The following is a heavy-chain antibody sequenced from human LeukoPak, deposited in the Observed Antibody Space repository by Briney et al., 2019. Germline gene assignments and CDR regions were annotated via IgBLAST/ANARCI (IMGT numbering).Heavy chain of an antibody. CDR3: ARDSLGYYDSSGYYPSNYYYYMDV. Sequence: GASVKVSCKASGYTFTGYGISWVRQAPGQGLEWMGWISAYNGNTNYAQKLQGRVTMTTDTSTSTAYMELRSLRSDDTAVYYCARDSLGYYDSSGYYPSNYYYYMDVWGKGTTVTVSS. CDR2: ISAYNGNT. D-gene: IGHD3-22*01. V-gene: IGHV1-18*01. J-gene: IGHJ6*03. CDR1: GYTFTGYG.